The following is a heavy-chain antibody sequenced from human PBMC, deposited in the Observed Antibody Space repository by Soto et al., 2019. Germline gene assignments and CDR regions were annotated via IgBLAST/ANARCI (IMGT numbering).Heavy chain of an antibody. CDR3: ARGTTTSAFSAMDV. CDR2: ISYDGDNK. V-gene: IGHV3-30-3*01. D-gene: IGHD1-1*01. CDR1: GFTFSYHA. Sequence: QVQLVESGGGVVQPGRSLRLSCAASGFTFSYHALNWVRQAPGKGLEWVAVISYDGDNKYIAESVKGRFTISRDNSKNTVSLQMHSLRTDDTAMYFCARGTTTSAFSAMDVWGQGTTVTVSS. J-gene: IGHJ6*02.